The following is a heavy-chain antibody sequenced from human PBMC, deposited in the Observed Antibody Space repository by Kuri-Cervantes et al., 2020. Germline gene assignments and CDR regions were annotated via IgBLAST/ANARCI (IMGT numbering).Heavy chain of an antibody. CDR3: ARDSNSGVATVPVSFDY. Sequence: GESLKISCAASGFNFRNYAMSWVRQSPVKGLEWVASISGSGDTTYYTDSVKGRFTVSRDNSKHTVRLEMNSLRAEDTAVYYCARDSNSGVATVPVSFDYWGQGTLVTVSS. J-gene: IGHJ4*02. CDR2: ISGSGDTT. V-gene: IGHV3-23*01. CDR1: GFNFRNYA. D-gene: IGHD5-12*01.